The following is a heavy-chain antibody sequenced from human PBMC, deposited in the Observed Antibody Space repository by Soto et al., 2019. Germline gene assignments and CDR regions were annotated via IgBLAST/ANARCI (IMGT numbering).Heavy chain of an antibody. Sequence: QVQLVQSGAEVKKPGASVKVSCKAPRYIFTAYFMHWVRQAPGQGLEWMGWINPTNGATHYGLSFHGRVTMTRDTSISTAYMELSSLRSDDTAVYYCASHDPGARFDPWGQGTLVIVSS. D-gene: IGHD1-1*01. J-gene: IGHJ5*02. CDR1: RYIFTAYF. CDR2: INPTNGAT. V-gene: IGHV1-2*02. CDR3: ASHDPGARFDP.